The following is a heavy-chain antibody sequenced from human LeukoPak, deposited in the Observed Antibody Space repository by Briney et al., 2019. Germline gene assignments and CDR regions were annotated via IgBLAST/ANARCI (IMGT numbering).Heavy chain of an antibody. Sequence: GASVKVSCEVSGYTLTELSMHWVRQAPGKGLEWMGGFDPEDGETIYAQKFQGRVTMTEDTSTDTAYMEPSSLRSEDTAVYYCATDRWVGDFWSGYRIYFDYWGQGTLVTVSS. V-gene: IGHV1-24*01. D-gene: IGHD3-3*01. CDR3: ATDRWVGDFWSGYRIYFDY. J-gene: IGHJ4*02. CDR2: FDPEDGET. CDR1: GYTLTELS.